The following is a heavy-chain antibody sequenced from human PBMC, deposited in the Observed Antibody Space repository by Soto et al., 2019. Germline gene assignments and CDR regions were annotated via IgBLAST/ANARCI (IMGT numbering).Heavy chain of an antibody. CDR2: ISPYNGNT. Sequence: QVQLVQSGAEMKKPGASVKVSCKASGYIFSNYEISWVRQAPGQGLEWMGWISPYNGNTNYAQKFQGRVTMTTVTATSTAYMEMSGLESDHTASYYCARRHGTIYSFGVVAEDDYLCDGTIATVSS. V-gene: IGHV1-18*01. D-gene: IGHD3-3*01. CDR1: GYIFSNYE. J-gene: IGHJ4*01. CDR3: ARRHGTIYSFGVVAEDDY.